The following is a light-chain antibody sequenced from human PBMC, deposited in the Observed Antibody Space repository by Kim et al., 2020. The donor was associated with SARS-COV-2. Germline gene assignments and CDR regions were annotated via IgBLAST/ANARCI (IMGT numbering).Light chain of an antibody. CDR3: LAWDSSSGSYV. CDR2: QDE. CDR1: KLGNKY. J-gene: IGLJ1*01. V-gene: IGLV3-1*01. Sequence: SPGQAASITCSGDKLGNKYASWYQQKPGQSPVLVIYQDEKRPSGIPERFSGSNSGNSATLTISGTQAMDEADYFCLAWDSSSGSYVFGPWTKVTVL.